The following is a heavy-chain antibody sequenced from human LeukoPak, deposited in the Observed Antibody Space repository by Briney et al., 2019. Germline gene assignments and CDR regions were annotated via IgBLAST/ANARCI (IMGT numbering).Heavy chain of an antibody. CDR3: ARGLSMVRGVYYYYYMDV. CDR2: IKTDGSRT. J-gene: IGHJ6*03. D-gene: IGHD3-10*01. V-gene: IGHV3-74*01. Sequence: GGSLRLSCVASGFTFSNYWMHWVRQAPGKGLVWVSRIKTDGSRTNYADSVKGRFTISRDNAKNTVYLEMNSLRSEDTAVYYCARGLSMVRGVYYYYYMDVWGKGTTVTISS. CDR1: GFTFSNYW.